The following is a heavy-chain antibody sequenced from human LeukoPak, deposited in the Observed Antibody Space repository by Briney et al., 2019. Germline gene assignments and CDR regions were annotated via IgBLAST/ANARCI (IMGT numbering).Heavy chain of an antibody. D-gene: IGHD1-26*01. CDR1: GFTFRSYA. J-gene: IGHJ4*02. CDR3: ARAPALEGASKAYFEY. V-gene: IGHV3-30*04. CDR2: ISYDGSNK. Sequence: GGSLRLSCAGSGFTFRSYAMHWVRQAPGKGLEWVAVISYDGSNKYCADLGRFTISRDNSKNTLYLQMNSLRAEDTAVYYCARAPALEGASKAYFEYWGQGTLVTVSS.